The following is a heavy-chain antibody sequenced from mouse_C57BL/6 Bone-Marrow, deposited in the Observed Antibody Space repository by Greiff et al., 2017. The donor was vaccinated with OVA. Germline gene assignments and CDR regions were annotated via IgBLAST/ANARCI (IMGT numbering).Heavy chain of an antibody. Sequence: VHLVESGAELARPGASVKLSCKASGYTFTSYGISWVKQRTGQGLEWIGEIYPRSGNTYYNEKFKGKATLTADKSSSTAYMALRRLTSEGSAVYFCARRLFNYFDYWGQGTTLTVSS. V-gene: IGHV1-81*01. CDR3: ARRLFNYFDY. CDR1: GYTFTSYG. CDR2: IYPRSGNT. J-gene: IGHJ2*01.